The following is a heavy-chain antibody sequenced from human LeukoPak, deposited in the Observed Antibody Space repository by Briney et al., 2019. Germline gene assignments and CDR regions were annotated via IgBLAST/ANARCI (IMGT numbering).Heavy chain of an antibody. CDR2: IRSKAYGGTT. D-gene: IGHD3-16*01. J-gene: IGHJ4*02. Sequence: GGSLRLSCTASGFTFGDYAMSWVRQAPGKGLEWVGFIRSKAYGGTTEYAASVKGRFTISRDDSKSIAYLQMNSLKTEDTAVYYCTFLYDYVWGSQEGFDYWGQGTLVTVSS. V-gene: IGHV3-49*04. CDR3: TFLYDYVWGSQEGFDY. CDR1: GFTFGDYA.